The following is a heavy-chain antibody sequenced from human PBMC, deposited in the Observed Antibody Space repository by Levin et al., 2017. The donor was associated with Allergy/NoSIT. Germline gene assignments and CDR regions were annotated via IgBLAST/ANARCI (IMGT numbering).Heavy chain of an antibody. Sequence: LSLTCAASGFTFSDYYMSWIRQAPGKGLEWVSYISSSGTTIYYADSVKGRFTISRDNAKNSLYLQMNSLRVEDTAVYYCARKRRNWFDPWGQGTLVTVSS. D-gene: IGHD6-25*01. V-gene: IGHV3-11*01. CDR2: ISSSGTTI. CDR3: ARKRRNWFDP. J-gene: IGHJ5*02. CDR1: GFTFSDYY.